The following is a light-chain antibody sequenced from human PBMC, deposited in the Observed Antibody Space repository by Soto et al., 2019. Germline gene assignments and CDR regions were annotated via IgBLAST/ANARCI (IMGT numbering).Light chain of an antibody. CDR2: DAS. Sequence: DIQMTQSPSTLSASVGDRVTITCRASQSISSWLAWYQQKPGKAPKLLIYDASSLESGVPSRFSGSGSGTEFTLTISSLQPEDFATYYCQQYNSNSPFGQGTRLEIK. J-gene: IGKJ5*01. V-gene: IGKV1-5*01. CDR3: QQYNSNSP. CDR1: QSISSW.